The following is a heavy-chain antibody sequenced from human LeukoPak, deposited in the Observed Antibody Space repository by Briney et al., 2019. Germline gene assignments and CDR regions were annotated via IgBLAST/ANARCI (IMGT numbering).Heavy chain of an antibody. CDR1: GGTFSSYA. Sequence: ASVKVSCKASGGTFSSYAISWVRQAPGQGLEWMGGIIPIFGTANYAQKFQGRVTITADESTSTAYMELSSLRSEDTAVYYCASPGGNWDAFDIWGQGTMVTVSS. J-gene: IGHJ3*02. CDR3: ASPGGNWDAFDI. D-gene: IGHD3-16*01. V-gene: IGHV1-69*13. CDR2: IIPIFGTA.